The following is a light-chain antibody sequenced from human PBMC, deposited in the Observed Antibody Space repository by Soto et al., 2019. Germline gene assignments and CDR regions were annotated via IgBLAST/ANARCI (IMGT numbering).Light chain of an antibody. Sequence: QSVLTQPPSASESPGQSVTISCTGTSSDIGGYNYVSWYQHHPGKAPKLMIYDVTKRPSGVPDRFSGSRSGNTASLTVSGLQAEDEADYYCSSYAGSNNYVFGTGTQLTVL. CDR2: DVT. V-gene: IGLV2-8*01. CDR3: SSYAGSNNYV. J-gene: IGLJ1*01. CDR1: SSDIGGYNY.